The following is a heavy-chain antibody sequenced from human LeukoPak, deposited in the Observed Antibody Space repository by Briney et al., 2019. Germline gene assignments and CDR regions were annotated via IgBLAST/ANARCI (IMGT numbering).Heavy chain of an antibody. V-gene: IGHV1-2*06. D-gene: IGHD3-16*01. J-gene: IGHJ5*02. CDR3: AGGVLHGGGNWFDP. Sequence: ASVKVSCKTSGYTFTGYYMHWLRQAPGQGLEWMGRINPNRGGTYYAQKSRSRVTMTRDTSISTAYMELASLISDDTAVYYCAGGVLHGGGNWFDPWGQGTLVTVSS. CDR1: GYTFTGYY. CDR2: INPNRGGT.